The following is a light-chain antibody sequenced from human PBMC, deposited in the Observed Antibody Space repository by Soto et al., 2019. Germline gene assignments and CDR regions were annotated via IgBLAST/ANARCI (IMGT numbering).Light chain of an antibody. Sequence: DIVLTQSPATLSLAPGDRATLSCRASQSVSTYLAWYQRKPGQPPRLLIYGASNRATGVPARFSGSGSGTDFTLTISSLEPEDFALYYCQQRNNWPFTFGQGTRLEIK. CDR3: QQRNNWPFT. V-gene: IGKV3-11*01. CDR1: QSVSTY. J-gene: IGKJ5*01. CDR2: GAS.